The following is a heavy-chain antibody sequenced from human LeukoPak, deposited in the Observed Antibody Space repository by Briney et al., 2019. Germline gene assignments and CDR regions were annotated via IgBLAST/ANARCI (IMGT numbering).Heavy chain of an antibody. CDR3: ARHPFATPFDH. V-gene: IGHV4-59*08. J-gene: IGHJ4*02. CDR1: GGSISSFY. Sequence: SETLSLTCAVSGGSISSFYWSWIRQPPGKGLEWIGYVFYTGDTNSNPSLKSRVTMSLDTSKDQLSLRLTSVTAADTAVYYCARHPFATPFDHWGRGTLVTVSS. D-gene: IGHD2-15*01. CDR2: VFYTGDT.